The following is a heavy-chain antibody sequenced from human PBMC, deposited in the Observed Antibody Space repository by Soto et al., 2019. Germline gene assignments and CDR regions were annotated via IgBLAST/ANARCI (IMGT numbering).Heavy chain of an antibody. V-gene: IGHV3-15*01. CDR3: TTDKGGYSCGYAFDI. CDR1: GFTFSNAW. Sequence: GGSLRLSCAASGFTFSNAWMSWVRQAPGKGLEWVGRIKSKTDGGTTDYAAPVKGRFTISRDDSKNTLYLQMNSLKTEDTAVYYCTTDKGGYSCGYAFDIWGQGTMVTVSS. D-gene: IGHD5-18*01. J-gene: IGHJ3*02. CDR2: IKSKTDGGTT.